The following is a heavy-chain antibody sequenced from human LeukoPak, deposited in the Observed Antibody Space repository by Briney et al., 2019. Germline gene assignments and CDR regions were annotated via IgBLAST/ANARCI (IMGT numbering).Heavy chain of an antibody. Sequence: SETLSLTCTVSGGSISSYYWSWIRQPPGKGLEWIGSIYYSGSTYYNPSLKSRVTISVDTSKNQFSLKLSSVTAADTAVYYCARQIHWFDPWGQGTLVTVSS. J-gene: IGHJ5*02. CDR3: ARQIHWFDP. CDR1: GGSISSYY. V-gene: IGHV4-39*01. CDR2: IYYSGST.